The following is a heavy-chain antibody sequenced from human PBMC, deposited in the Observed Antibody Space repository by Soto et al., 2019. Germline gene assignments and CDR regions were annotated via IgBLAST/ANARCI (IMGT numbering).Heavy chain of an antibody. V-gene: IGHV4-34*01. D-gene: IGHD6-13*01. CDR3: ARGGRQQLLVRQYFQH. CDR2: INHSGST. Sequence: PSETLSLTCAVYGGSFSNYYWSWIRQPPGKGLEWIGEINHSGSTNYNPSLKSRVTISVDTSKNRFSLNLSSVTAADTAVYYCARGGRQQLLVRQYFQHWGQGTLVTVSS. J-gene: IGHJ1*01. CDR1: GGSFSNYY.